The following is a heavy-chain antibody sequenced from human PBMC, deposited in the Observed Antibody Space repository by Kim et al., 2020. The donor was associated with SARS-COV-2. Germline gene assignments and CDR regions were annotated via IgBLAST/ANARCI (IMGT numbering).Heavy chain of an antibody. V-gene: IGHV3-23*01. Sequence: GGSLRLSCAASGFTFSSYAMSWVRQAPGKGLEWVSAISGSGGSTYYADSVKGRFTISRDNSKNTLYLQMNSLRAEDTAVYYCAKDFPPYTMIVVAWNGMDVWAQGTTVTVSS. CDR1: GFTFSSYA. CDR3: AKDFPPYTMIVVAWNGMDV. CDR2: ISGSGGST. D-gene: IGHD3-22*01. J-gene: IGHJ6*02.